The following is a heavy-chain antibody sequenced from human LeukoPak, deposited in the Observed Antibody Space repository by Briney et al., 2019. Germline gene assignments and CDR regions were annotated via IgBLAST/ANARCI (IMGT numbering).Heavy chain of an antibody. CDR3: AKDLGAFDI. Sequence: PGRTLRLSCAASGFTFSDYGMHWARQAPGKGLEWVAIISYDGSNKYYTDSVKGRFTISRDNSKNTLYLQMNSLRAEDTAVYYCAKDLGAFDIWGQGTMVTVSS. V-gene: IGHV3-30*18. J-gene: IGHJ3*02. D-gene: IGHD7-27*01. CDR2: ISYDGSNK. CDR1: GFTFSDYG.